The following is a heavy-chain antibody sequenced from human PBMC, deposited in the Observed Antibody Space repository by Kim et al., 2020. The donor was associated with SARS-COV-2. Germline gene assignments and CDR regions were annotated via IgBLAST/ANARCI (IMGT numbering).Heavy chain of an antibody. Sequence: GGSLRLSCAASGFTVSSNYMSWVRQAPGKGLEWVSVIYSGGSTYYADSVKGRFTISRYNSKNTLYLQMNSLRADDTAVYYCARGSSGWYFDYWGQGTLVTVSS. J-gene: IGHJ4*02. V-gene: IGHV3-66*01. CDR1: GFTVSSNY. D-gene: IGHD6-19*01. CDR3: ARGSSGWYFDY. CDR2: IYSGGST.